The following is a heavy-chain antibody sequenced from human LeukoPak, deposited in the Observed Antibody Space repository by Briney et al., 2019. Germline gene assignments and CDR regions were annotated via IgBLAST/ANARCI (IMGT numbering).Heavy chain of an antibody. CDR1: GFTFSSYA. Sequence: GGSLRLSCAASGFTFSSYAMSWVRQAPGKGLEWVSAISGSGGSTYYADSVKGRFTISRDNSKNTLYLQMNGLRAEDTAVYYCAKATNYATSPFDYWGQGTLVTVSS. D-gene: IGHD1-26*01. CDR2: ISGSGGST. V-gene: IGHV3-23*01. CDR3: AKATNYATSPFDY. J-gene: IGHJ4*02.